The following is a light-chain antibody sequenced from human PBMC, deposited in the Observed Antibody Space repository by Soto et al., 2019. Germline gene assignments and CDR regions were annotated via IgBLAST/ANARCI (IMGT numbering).Light chain of an antibody. CDR1: QSISSSY. V-gene: IGKV3-20*01. Sequence: EIVLTQSPGTLSLSPGERATLSCRASQSISSSYLAWYQQKPGQAPRLLVYGASSRATGTPDRFSGSGSGTAVTLTISRLEHEDFEVYYCQQYGSSRFTFGPGTKVDIK. CDR3: QQYGSSRFT. CDR2: GAS. J-gene: IGKJ3*01.